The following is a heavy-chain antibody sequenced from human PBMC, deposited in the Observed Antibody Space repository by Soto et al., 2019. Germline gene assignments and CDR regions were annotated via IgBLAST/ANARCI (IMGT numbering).Heavy chain of an antibody. J-gene: IGHJ3*02. Sequence: SETLSLTCTVSGGSISSGGYYWSWIRQHPGKGLEWIGYIYYSGSTYYNPSLKSRVTISVDTSKNQFSLKLSSVTAADTAVYYCARYRSSTRFYKSLGPAFDIWVLGTMFTVSS. D-gene: IGHD2-2*02. V-gene: IGHV4-31*03. CDR1: GGSISSGGYY. CDR3: ARYRSSTRFYKSLGPAFDI. CDR2: IYYSGST.